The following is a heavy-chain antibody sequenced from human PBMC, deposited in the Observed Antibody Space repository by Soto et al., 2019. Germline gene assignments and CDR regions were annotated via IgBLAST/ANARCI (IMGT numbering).Heavy chain of an antibody. CDR2: ISGSGGST. V-gene: IGHV3-23*01. Sequence: PGGSLRLTCASSGFTFSSYAMSWVRQAPGKGLEWVSAISGSGGSTYYADSVKGRFTISRDNSKNTLYLQMNSQRAEDTAVYYCAKAYCSGGSCYRYWTFDYWGQGTLVTVSS. CDR1: GFTFSSYA. J-gene: IGHJ4*02. D-gene: IGHD2-15*01. CDR3: AKAYCSGGSCYRYWTFDY.